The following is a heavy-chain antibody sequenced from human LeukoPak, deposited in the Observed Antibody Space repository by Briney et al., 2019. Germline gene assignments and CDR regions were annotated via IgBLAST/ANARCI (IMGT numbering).Heavy chain of an antibody. D-gene: IGHD2-2*01. J-gene: IGHJ6*04. V-gene: IGHV1-3*01. CDR1: GYTFTSYA. CDR3: ARVVVPAAMDYYYGMDV. Sequence: ASVKVSCTASGYTFTSYAMHWVRQAPGQRLEWMGWINAGNGNTKYSQKFQGRVTITRDTSASTAYMELSSLRSEDTAVYYCARVVVPAAMDYYYGMDVWGKGTTVTVSS. CDR2: INAGNGNT.